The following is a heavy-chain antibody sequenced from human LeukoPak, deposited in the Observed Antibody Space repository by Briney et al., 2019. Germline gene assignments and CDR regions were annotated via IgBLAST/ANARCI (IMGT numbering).Heavy chain of an antibody. CDR1: GYTFTGYY. Sequence: ASVKASCKASGYTFTGYYMHWVRQAPGQGLEWMGWINPNSGGTNYAQKFQGWVTMTRDTSISTAYMELSRLRSDDTAVYYCARNGYDFWSGLTYFDYWGQGTLVTVSS. D-gene: IGHD3-3*01. CDR2: INPNSGGT. CDR3: ARNGYDFWSGLTYFDY. V-gene: IGHV1-2*04. J-gene: IGHJ4*02.